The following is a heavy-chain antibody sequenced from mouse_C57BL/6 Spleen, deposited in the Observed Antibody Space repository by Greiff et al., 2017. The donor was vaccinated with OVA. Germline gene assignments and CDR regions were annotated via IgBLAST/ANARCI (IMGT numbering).Heavy chain of an antibody. CDR3: ARNDGYYGGYYFDY. V-gene: IGHV1-82*01. CDR2: IYPGDGDT. CDR1: GYAFSSSW. Sequence: QVQLKESGPELVKPGASVKISCKASGYAFSSSWMNWVKQRPGKGLEWIGRIYPGDGDTNYNGKFKGKATLTADKSSSTAYMQLSSLTSEDSAVYFCARNDGYYGGYYFDYWGQGTTLTVSS. D-gene: IGHD2-3*01. J-gene: IGHJ2*01.